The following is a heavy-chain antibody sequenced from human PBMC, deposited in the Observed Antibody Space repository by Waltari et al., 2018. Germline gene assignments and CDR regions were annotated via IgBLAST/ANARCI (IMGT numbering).Heavy chain of an antibody. V-gene: IGHV1-69*01. CDR1: GGTVNNSG. CDR3: AFDGSGSEDYFDF. D-gene: IGHD3-10*01. J-gene: IGHJ4*02. CDR2: VIPVLGAA. Sequence: VQLVQSGAEVKKPGSSVKVSCKVSGGTVNNSGSSWVRQAPGQGLEWMGGVIPVLGAANYAQKFQGRVIISADESSGTVYMELSSLRSGDTAIYYCAFDGSGSEDYFDFWGQGTLVTVSS.